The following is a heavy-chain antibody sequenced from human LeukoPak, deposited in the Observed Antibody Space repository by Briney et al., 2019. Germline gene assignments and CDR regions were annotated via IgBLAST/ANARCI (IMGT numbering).Heavy chain of an antibody. CDR3: AREYGDYAIDY. CDR1: GGSFSSSSYY. V-gene: IGHV4-39*01. J-gene: IGHJ4*02. Sequence: SETLSLTCTVSGGSFSSSSYYWGCIRQPPGKGREWIGSIYYSGSTYYNPSLKSPVTISVDTSKNQFSLKLSSVSAAGTAVYYCAREYGDYAIDYWGQGALVTVSS. D-gene: IGHD4-17*01. CDR2: IYYSGST.